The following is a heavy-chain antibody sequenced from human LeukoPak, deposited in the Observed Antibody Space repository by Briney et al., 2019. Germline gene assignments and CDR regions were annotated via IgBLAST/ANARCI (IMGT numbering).Heavy chain of an antibody. V-gene: IGHV4-59*08. Sequence: SETLSLTCTVSGGSISSYYWSWIRQPPGKGLEWIGYIYYSGSTNYNPSLKSRVTISVDTSKNQFSLKLSSVTAAATAVYYCAGIAARFAFDIWGQGTMVTVSS. D-gene: IGHD6-6*01. J-gene: IGHJ3*02. CDR2: IYYSGST. CDR1: GGSISSYY. CDR3: AGIAARFAFDI.